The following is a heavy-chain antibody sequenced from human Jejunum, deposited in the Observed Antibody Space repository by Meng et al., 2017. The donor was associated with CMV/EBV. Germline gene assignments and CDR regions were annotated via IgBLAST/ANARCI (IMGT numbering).Heavy chain of an antibody. CDR3: AKVLTISGVLREYYYFDH. CDR1: HA. D-gene: IGHD3-3*01. Sequence: HAMTWVRQAPGKGLEWVGFIRSKAYGGTIEYAASVDGRFIISRDDSKNAVDLEMNGLRREDTAVYYCAKVLTISGVLREYYYFDHWGHGALVTVSS. J-gene: IGHJ4*01. V-gene: IGHV3-49*04. CDR2: IRSKAYGGTI.